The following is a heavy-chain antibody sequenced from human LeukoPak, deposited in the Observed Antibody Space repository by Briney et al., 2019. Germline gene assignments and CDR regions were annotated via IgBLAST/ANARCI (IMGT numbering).Heavy chain of an antibody. V-gene: IGHV3-48*03. CDR1: GFTFSSYE. CDR3: AKNGDRGAYCTGGTCYPYFYYYMDV. Sequence: GGSLRLSCAASGFTFSSYEMNWVRQAPGKGLEWVSYISSSGSSIYYADSVKGRFTISRDNSKSTLYLQMNSLRAEDTAIYYCAKNGDRGAYCTGGTCYPYFYYYMDVWGKGTTVTI. CDR2: ISSSGSSI. J-gene: IGHJ6*03. D-gene: IGHD2-15*01.